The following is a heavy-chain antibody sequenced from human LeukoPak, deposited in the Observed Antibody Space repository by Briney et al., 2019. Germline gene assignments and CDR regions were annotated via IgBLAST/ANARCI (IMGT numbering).Heavy chain of an antibody. V-gene: IGHV3-21*01. Sequence: KPGGSLRLSCAASGFSFSTHTMNWVRQAPGKGLEWVSSISASSSDIYYADSVKGRFTISRDNAKNSVYQQMDSLRADDTAVFYCASNFWTRRNIDYWGQGTLVTVSS. J-gene: IGHJ4*02. D-gene: IGHD3/OR15-3a*01. CDR1: GFSFSTHT. CDR2: ISASSSDI. CDR3: ASNFWTRRNIDY.